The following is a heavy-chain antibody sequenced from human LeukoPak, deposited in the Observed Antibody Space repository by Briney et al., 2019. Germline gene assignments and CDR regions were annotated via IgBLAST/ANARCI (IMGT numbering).Heavy chain of an antibody. J-gene: IGHJ4*02. CDR2: IYYSGRT. V-gene: IGHV4-61*01. CDR3: ARLHTGWYYFDS. CDR1: GGSISSGSYY. Sequence: SETLSLTCTVSGGSISSGSYYWSWIRQPPGKGLEWIGYIYYSGRTNYNPSLKSRVTISVDTSKNQFSLKLSSVTAADTAVYYCARLHTGWYYFDSWGQGTLVTVSS. D-gene: IGHD6-19*01.